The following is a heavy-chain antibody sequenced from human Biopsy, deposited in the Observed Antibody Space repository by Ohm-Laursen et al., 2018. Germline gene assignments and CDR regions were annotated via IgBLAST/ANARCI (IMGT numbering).Heavy chain of an antibody. J-gene: IGHJ4*02. CDR1: GYTFTAYF. CDR3: ARISITRLLDY. Sequence: ASVKVSCKVSGYTFTAYFIHWVRQSPGQGLEWMGWIGPNSGATNYAQKFQGRVTMTGDTSISTAYMELSRLTSDDTAVYYCARISITRLLDYWGQGTLVTVSS. CDR2: IGPNSGAT. V-gene: IGHV1-2*02. D-gene: IGHD3-3*01.